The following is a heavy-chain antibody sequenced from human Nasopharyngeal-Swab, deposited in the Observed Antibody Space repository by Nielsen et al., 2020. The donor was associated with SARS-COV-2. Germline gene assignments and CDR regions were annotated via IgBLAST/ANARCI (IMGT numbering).Heavy chain of an antibody. J-gene: IGHJ6*02. Sequence: VRQAPGKGLEWVSYISSSSSTIYYADSVKGRFTISRDNAKNSLYLQMNSLRAEDTAVYYCARDRVSNYYYGMDVWGRGTTVTVSS. CDR3: ARDRVSNYYYGMDV. CDR2: ISSSSSTI. V-gene: IGHV3-48*04.